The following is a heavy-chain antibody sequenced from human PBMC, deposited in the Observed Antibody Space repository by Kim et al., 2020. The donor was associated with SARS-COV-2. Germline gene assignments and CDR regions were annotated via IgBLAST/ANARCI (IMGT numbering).Heavy chain of an antibody. Sequence: SETLSLTCTVSGGSISSSSYYWGWIRQPPGKGLEWIGSIYYSGSTYYNPSLKSRVTISVDTSKNQFSLKLSSVTAADTAVYYCARDSKVYGMDVWGQGTT. J-gene: IGHJ6*02. V-gene: IGHV4-39*07. CDR3: ARDSKVYGMDV. CDR2: IYYSGST. CDR1: GGSISSSSYY.